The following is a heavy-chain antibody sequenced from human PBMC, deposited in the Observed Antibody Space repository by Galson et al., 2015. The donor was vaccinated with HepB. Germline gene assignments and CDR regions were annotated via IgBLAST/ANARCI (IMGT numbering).Heavy chain of an antibody. Sequence: SLRLSCAASGFTFSSYCMSWVRQAPGKGLEWVSSIIISGNPISYAESVKGRFTISRDNAYNSLYLQMNSLRGEDTAVYYCARDPPGGGTCFVCCGQGALGTVAS. D-gene: IGHD2-21*01. CDR1: GFTFSSYC. CDR2: IIISGNPI. CDR3: ARDPPGGGTCFVC. V-gene: IGHV3-21*06. J-gene: IGHJ4*02.